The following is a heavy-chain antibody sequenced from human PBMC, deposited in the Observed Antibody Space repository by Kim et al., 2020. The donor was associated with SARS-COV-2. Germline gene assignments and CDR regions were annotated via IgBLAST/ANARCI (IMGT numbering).Heavy chain of an antibody. D-gene: IGHD3-16*01. CDR2: ISWNSGSI. CDR3: AKDIGDGGINSYVEMDY. CDR1: GFTFDDYA. J-gene: IGHJ4*02. Sequence: GGSLRLSCAASGFTFDDYAMHWVRQAPGKGLEWVSGISWNSGSIGYADSVKGRFTISRDNAKNSLYLQMNSLRAEDTALYYCAKDIGDGGINSYVEMDYWGQGTLVTVSS. V-gene: IGHV3-9*01.